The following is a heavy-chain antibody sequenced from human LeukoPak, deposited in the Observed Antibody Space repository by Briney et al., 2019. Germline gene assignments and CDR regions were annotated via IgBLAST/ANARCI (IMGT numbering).Heavy chain of an antibody. CDR2: IKQDGSEK. CDR1: GFTFSSYW. D-gene: IGHD6-13*01. Sequence: GSLRLSCAASGFTFSSYWMHWVRQAPGKGLEWVANIKQDGSEKYYVDSVKGRFTISRDNAKNSLYLQMNSLRAEDTAVYYCARSAAAGIGLYYFDYWGQGTLVTVSS. CDR3: ARSAAAGIGLYYFDY. J-gene: IGHJ4*02. V-gene: IGHV3-7*01.